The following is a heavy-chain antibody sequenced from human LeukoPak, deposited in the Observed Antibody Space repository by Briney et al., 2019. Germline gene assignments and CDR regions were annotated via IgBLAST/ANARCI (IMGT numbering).Heavy chain of an antibody. D-gene: IGHD5-18*01. CDR2: ISHSGSA. CDR3: ARHPIGTAMVSYFDY. J-gene: IGHJ4*02. V-gene: IGHV4-38-2*01. Sequence: SETLSLICAVYGYSISSGYYWGWIRQPPGQGLEWIGTISHSGSAYCNPSLKSRVTISLDTSKSQSSLRLSDVTAADTAVYYGARHPIGTAMVSYFDYGGQGTLVTVSS. CDR1: GYSISSGYY.